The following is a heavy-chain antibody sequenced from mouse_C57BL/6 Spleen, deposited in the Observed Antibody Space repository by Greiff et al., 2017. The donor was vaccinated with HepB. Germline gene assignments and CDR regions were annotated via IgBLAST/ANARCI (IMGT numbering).Heavy chain of an antibody. CDR2: INPYNGGT. V-gene: IGHV1-19*01. J-gene: IGHJ2*01. D-gene: IGHD1-1*01. CDR3: ARDYYGSSPFDY. Sequence: EVQLQQSGPVLVKPGASVKMSCKASGYTFTDYYMNWVKQSHGKSLEWIGVINPYNGGTSYNQKFKGKATLTVDKSSSTAYMELNSLTSEDSAVYYCARDYYGSSPFDYWGQSTTLTVSS. CDR1: GYTFTDYY.